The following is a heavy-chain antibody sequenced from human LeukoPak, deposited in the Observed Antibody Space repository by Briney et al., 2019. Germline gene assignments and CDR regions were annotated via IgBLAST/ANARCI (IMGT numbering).Heavy chain of an antibody. CDR1: GFAFNTYA. V-gene: IGHV3-33*01. CDR2: IWHDGSHK. CDR3: ARDGYSSGTSGFDY. D-gene: IGHD6-19*01. Sequence: GRSLRLSCAASGFAFNTYAMHWVRQAPGQGLEWVALIWHDGSHKFYSNSVRGQFTISRDNSKNTVSLQMNSLRAEDTAVYYCARDGYSSGTSGFDYWGQGTLVTVSS. J-gene: IGHJ4*02.